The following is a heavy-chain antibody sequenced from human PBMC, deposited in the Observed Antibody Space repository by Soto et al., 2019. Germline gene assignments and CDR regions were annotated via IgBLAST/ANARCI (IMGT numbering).Heavy chain of an antibody. Sequence: QVQLVQSGAEVKKPGASVKVSCKASGYTFTSYDINWVRQATGQGLEWMGWMNPNSGNTGYAQKFQGRVTMTRNTSINTAYMELSSLRSADTAVYYCAREITAYWYFDLWGRGTLVTVSS. D-gene: IGHD3-16*01. CDR3: AREITAYWYFDL. CDR1: GYTFTSYD. CDR2: MNPNSGNT. V-gene: IGHV1-8*01. J-gene: IGHJ2*01.